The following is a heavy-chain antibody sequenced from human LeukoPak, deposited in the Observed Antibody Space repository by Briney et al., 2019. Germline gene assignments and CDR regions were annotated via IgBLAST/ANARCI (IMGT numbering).Heavy chain of an antibody. D-gene: IGHD6-13*01. CDR2: ISYDGSNK. V-gene: IGHV3-30*14. Sequence: GGSLRLSCAASGFTFSSYAMHWVRQAPGKGLEWVAVISYDGSNKYYADSVKGRFTISRDNSKNTLHLQMNSLRAEDTAVYYCKTAPDSTFSYYYYYMDVWGKGTTVTASS. J-gene: IGHJ6*03. CDR1: GFTFSSYA. CDR3: KTAPDSTFSYYYYYMDV.